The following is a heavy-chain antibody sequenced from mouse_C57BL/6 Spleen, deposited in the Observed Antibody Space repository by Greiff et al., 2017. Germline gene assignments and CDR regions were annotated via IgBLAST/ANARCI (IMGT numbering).Heavy chain of an antibody. CDR2: ISSGGDYI. J-gene: IGHJ2*01. Sequence: EVMLVESGEGLVKPGGSLKLSCAASGFTFSSYAMSWVRQTPEKRLEWVAYISSGGDYIYYADTVKGRFTISRDNARNTLYLQMSSLKSEDTAMYYCTRAGRYSNYFDYWGQGTTLTVSS. CDR3: TRAGRYSNYFDY. D-gene: IGHD2-5*01. V-gene: IGHV5-9-1*02. CDR1: GFTFSSYA.